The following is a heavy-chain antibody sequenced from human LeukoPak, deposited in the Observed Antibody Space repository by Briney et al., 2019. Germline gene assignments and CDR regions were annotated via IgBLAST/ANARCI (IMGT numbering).Heavy chain of an antibody. V-gene: IGHV1-69*02. CDR3: ARAAGYCSGGSCYSEY. CDR1: GGTFSSYT. D-gene: IGHD2-15*01. CDR2: TIPILGIA. Sequence: SVKVSCKASGGTFSSYTISWVRQAPGQGLEWMGRTIPILGIANYAQKFQGRVTITADKSTSTAYMELSSLRSEDTAVYYCARAAGYCSGGSCYSEYWGQGTLVTVSS. J-gene: IGHJ4*02.